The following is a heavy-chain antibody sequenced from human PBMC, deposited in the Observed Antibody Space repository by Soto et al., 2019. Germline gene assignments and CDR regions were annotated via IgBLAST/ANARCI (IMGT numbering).Heavy chain of an antibody. CDR3: ARGVNYDFWSGYYRHDAFDI. Sequence: SETLSLTCAVYGGSFSGYYWSWIRQPPGKGLEWIGEINHSGSTNYNPSLKSRVTISVDTSKNQFSLKLSSVTAADTAVYYCARGVNYDFWSGYYRHDAFDIWGQGTMVTVSS. D-gene: IGHD3-3*01. V-gene: IGHV4-34*01. J-gene: IGHJ3*02. CDR2: INHSGST. CDR1: GGSFSGYY.